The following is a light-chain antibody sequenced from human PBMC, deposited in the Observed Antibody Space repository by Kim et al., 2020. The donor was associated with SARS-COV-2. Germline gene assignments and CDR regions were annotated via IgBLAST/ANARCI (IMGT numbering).Light chain of an antibody. Sequence: STLSASVGDRVTITCRASQSISSWLAWYQQKPGKAPKLLIYKASSLESGVPSRFSGSGSGTEFTLTISSLQPDDFATYYCQQYNTFGQGTKVEIK. J-gene: IGKJ1*01. CDR2: KAS. CDR1: QSISSW. V-gene: IGKV1-5*03. CDR3: QQYNT.